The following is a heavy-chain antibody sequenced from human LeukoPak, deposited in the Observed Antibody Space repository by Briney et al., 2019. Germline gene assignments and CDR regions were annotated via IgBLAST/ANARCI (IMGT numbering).Heavy chain of an antibody. Sequence: SETLSLTCTVSGXSISSYYWTWIRQPPGKGLEWIGYIYYSGTTNYNPSLKSRVTISVDASKNQFSLRLRSVTAADTAVYYCASVVLGYYGLDVWGQGTTVTVSS. CDR1: GXSISSYY. CDR2: IYYSGTT. CDR3: ASVVLGYYGLDV. D-gene: IGHD3-16*01. J-gene: IGHJ6*02. V-gene: IGHV4-59*08.